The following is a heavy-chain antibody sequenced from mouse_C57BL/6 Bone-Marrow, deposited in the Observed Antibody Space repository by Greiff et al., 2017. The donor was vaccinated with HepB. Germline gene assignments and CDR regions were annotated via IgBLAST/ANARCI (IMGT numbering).Heavy chain of an antibody. Sequence: DVLLVESGGGLVKPGGSLKLSCAASGFTFSSYAMSWVRQTPEKRLEWVATISDGGSYTYYPANLKGRFNISNDKSKNNLYLQMGHLKSEDTAMYYCSQLGAFAYWGQGTLVTVSA. D-gene: IGHD4-1*02. J-gene: IGHJ3*01. CDR1: GFTFSSYA. CDR2: ISDGGSYT. CDR3: SQLGAFAY. V-gene: IGHV5-4*01.